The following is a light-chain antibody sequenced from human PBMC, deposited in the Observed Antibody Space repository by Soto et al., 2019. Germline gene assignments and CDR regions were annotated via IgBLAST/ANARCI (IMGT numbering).Light chain of an antibody. CDR2: GAS. CDR3: QQRSNWPIT. J-gene: IGKJ5*01. CDR1: RSVSSN. Sequence: EIVMTQSPATLSVSPGERATLSCRASRSVSSNLAWYQQKPGQAPRLLIYGASTRATGIPARFSGSGSGTEFTLTISSLQSEDFAVYYCQQRSNWPITFGQGTRLEIK. V-gene: IGKV3-15*01.